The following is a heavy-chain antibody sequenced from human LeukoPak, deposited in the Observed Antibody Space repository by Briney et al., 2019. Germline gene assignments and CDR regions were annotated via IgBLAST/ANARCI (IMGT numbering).Heavy chain of an antibody. CDR1: GYTFTGYY. V-gene: IGHV1-2*02. J-gene: IGHJ4*02. CDR3: ARQGLAVAVSFDY. CDR2: INPNSGGT. D-gene: IGHD6-19*01. Sequence: ASVKVSCKASGYTFTGYYMHWVRQAPGQGLEWMGWINPNSGGTNYAQKFQGRVTMTRDTSISTAYMELSRLRSDDTAVYYCARQGLAVAVSFDYWGQGTLVTVSS.